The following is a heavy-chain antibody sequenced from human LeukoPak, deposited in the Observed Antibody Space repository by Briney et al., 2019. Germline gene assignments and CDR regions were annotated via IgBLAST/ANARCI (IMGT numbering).Heavy chain of an antibody. CDR1: GFTFNNFA. J-gene: IGHJ6*04. D-gene: IGHD2-2*01. V-gene: IGHV3-30*18. CDR3: AKGEGGSSSWYDFYDYGMDV. Sequence: PGTSPRLSCAASGFTFNNFAMHWVRQAPGKGLEWVAVISIDGAKTYSADSVKGRFTISRDNSKKTLYLKMNTVRAEDTAAYYCAKGEGGSSSWYDFYDYGMDVWGKGTTVTVSS. CDR2: ISIDGAKT.